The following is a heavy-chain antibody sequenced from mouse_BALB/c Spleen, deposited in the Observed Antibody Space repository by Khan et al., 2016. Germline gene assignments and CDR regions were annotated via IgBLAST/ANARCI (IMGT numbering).Heavy chain of an antibody. CDR2: IHYSGST. CDR3: ASVYYGWFAY. J-gene: IGHJ3*01. Sequence: EVQLQESGPDLVKPSQSLSLTCTVTGYSITSGYSWHWIRQFPGNKLEWMGYIHYSGSTNYHPSLKSRICSTRDIDKNQFVRQLISETTEDTATYYCASVYYGWFAYWGQGTLVTVSA. V-gene: IGHV3-1*02. CDR1: GYSITSGYS. D-gene: IGHD1-1*01.